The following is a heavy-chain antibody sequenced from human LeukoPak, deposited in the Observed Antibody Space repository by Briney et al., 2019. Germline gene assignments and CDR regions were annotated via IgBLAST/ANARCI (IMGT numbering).Heavy chain of an antibody. CDR3: AREAPFTGGI. D-gene: IGHD1-26*01. CDR1: GGSISSGSYY. J-gene: IGHJ3*02. Sequence: SQTLSLTCTVSGGSISSGSYYWSCIPQPAGKGLECIGRIYTSGSTNYNPSLKSRVTISVDTSKNQFSLKLSSVTAADTAVYYCAREAPFTGGIWGQGTMVTVSS. V-gene: IGHV4-61*02. CDR2: IYTSGST.